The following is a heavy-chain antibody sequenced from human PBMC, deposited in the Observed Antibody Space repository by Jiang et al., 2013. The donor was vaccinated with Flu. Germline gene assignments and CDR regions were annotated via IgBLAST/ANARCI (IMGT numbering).Heavy chain of an antibody. D-gene: IGHD6-13*01. CDR3: ARRYSSSFDY. CDR2: IYYSGST. V-gene: IGHV4-39*01. Sequence: LLKPSETLSLTCTVSGGSISSSSYYWGWIRQPPGKGLEWIGSIYYSGSTYYNPSLKSRVTISVDTSKNQFSLKLSSVTAADTAVYYCARRYSSSFDYWGQGTLVTVSS. CDR1: GGSISSSSYY. J-gene: IGHJ4*02.